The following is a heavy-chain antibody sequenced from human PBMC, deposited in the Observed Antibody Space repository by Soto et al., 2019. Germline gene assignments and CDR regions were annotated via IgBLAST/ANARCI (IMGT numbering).Heavy chain of an antibody. CDR3: ARDAPTIAAQDDY. D-gene: IGHD6-13*01. Sequence: QVQLVQSGAEVKKPGASVKVSCKASGYTFTSYGITWVRQAPGQGLEWMGWISAYNGNTNYAEKLQGRVTMPTDTSTSIAYRELRSLRSDDTAVYYCARDAPTIAAQDDYWGQGTRFTVSS. V-gene: IGHV1-18*01. CDR1: GYTFTSYG. J-gene: IGHJ4*02. CDR2: ISAYNGNT.